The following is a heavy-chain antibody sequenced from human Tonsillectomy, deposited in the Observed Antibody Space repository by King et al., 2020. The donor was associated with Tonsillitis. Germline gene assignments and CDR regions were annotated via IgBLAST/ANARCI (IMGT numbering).Heavy chain of an antibody. CDR2: ISFDGSNK. J-gene: IGHJ4*02. D-gene: IGHD6-19*01. V-gene: IGHV3-33*05. CDR1: GFSFSSNG. CDR3: ARERLYSSGWGIDD. Sequence: VQLVESGGGVVQPGRSLSLSCAASGFSFSSNGMHWVRQAPGKGLEWVAVISFDGSNKNYADSVKGRFTISRDNSNNTLFLHMNSLRAEDTAVYYCARERLYSSGWGIDDWGQGALLRVSS.